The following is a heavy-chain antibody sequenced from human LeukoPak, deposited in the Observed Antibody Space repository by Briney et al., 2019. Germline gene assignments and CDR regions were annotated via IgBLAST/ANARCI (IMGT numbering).Heavy chain of an antibody. D-gene: IGHD6-19*01. J-gene: IGHJ4*02. CDR3: ASRRIAVAGVFDY. Sequence: GASVKVSCKASEYTFTSYAMHWVRQAPGQRLEWMGWINAGNGNTKYSQKFQGRVTITRDTSASTAYMELSSLRSEDTAVYYCASRRIAVAGVFDYWGQGTLVTVSS. CDR2: INAGNGNT. CDR1: EYTFTSYA. V-gene: IGHV1-3*01.